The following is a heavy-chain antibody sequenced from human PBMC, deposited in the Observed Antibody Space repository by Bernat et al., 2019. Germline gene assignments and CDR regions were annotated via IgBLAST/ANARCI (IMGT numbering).Heavy chain of an antibody. V-gene: IGHV4-34*01. Sequence: QVQLQQWGAGLLKPSETLSLTCAVYGGSFSGYYWSWIRQPPGKGLEWIGEINHSGSTNYNPSLKSRVTISVDTSKNQFSLRLTSVTDADTGVYYCARLQRIVAARPDAFDIWGQGTRVTVSS. CDR3: ARLQRIVAARPDAFDI. D-gene: IGHD1-26*01. J-gene: IGHJ3*02. CDR2: INHSGST. CDR1: GGSFSGYY.